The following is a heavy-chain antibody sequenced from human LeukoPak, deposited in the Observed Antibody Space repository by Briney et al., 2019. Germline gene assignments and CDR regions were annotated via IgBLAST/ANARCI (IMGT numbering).Heavy chain of an antibody. Sequence: SETLSLTCAVSGYPISSGYQWAWIRQPPGKGLEWLGSIHYSGTTYYKASLKSRVTISVDTSQNQFSLKLTSVTAADTAVYYCARKGRSSSFDYWGQGTLITVSS. CDR2: IHYSGTT. V-gene: IGHV4-38-2*01. J-gene: IGHJ4*02. D-gene: IGHD6-13*01. CDR3: ARKGRSSSFDY. CDR1: GYPISSGYQ.